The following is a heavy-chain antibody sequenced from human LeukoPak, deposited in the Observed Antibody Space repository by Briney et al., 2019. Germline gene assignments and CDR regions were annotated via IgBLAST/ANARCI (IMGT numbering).Heavy chain of an antibody. D-gene: IGHD3-22*01. CDR1: GYTLTELS. J-gene: IGHJ4*02. CDR2: IIPIFGTA. Sequence: ASVKVSCKVSGYTLTELSMHWVRQAPGQGLEWMGGIIPIFGTANYAQKFQGRVTITADESTSTAYMELSSLRSEDTAVYYCARGPLMIVVDMYYFDYWGQGTLVTVSS. CDR3: ARGPLMIVVDMYYFDY. V-gene: IGHV1-69*13.